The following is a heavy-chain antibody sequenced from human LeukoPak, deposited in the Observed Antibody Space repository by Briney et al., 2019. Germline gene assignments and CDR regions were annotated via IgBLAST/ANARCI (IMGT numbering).Heavy chain of an antibody. D-gene: IGHD1-14*01. V-gene: IGHV4-59*01. CDR1: GGPISSCY. J-gene: IGHJ3*02. Sequence: SETLSLTCTVSGGPISSCYWSWIRQPPGKGLEWIGYIYYSGSTNYNPSLKSRVTISVDTSKNQFSLKLSSVTAADTAVYYCARVNRAYDAFDIWGQGTMVTVSS. CDR2: IYYSGST. CDR3: ARVNRAYDAFDI.